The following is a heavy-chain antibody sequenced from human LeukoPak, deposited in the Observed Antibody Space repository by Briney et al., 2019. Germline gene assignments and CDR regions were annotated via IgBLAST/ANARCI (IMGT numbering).Heavy chain of an antibody. CDR3: AKPDYYDSSAFDD. Sequence: ASVKVSCKASGYTFTGYYMHWVRQAPGQGLEWMGWINPNSGGTNYAQKFQGRVTMTRDTSISTAYMELSRLRSDDTAVYYCAKPDYYDSSAFDDWGQGTLVTVSS. CDR2: INPNSGGT. D-gene: IGHD3-22*01. CDR1: GYTFTGYY. J-gene: IGHJ4*02. V-gene: IGHV1-2*02.